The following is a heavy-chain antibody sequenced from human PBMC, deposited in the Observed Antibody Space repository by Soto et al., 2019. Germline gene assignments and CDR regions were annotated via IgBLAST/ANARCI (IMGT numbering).Heavy chain of an antibody. J-gene: IGHJ4*02. CDR2: ISYDGSNK. CDR1: GFTFSSYG. V-gene: IGHV3-30*18. D-gene: IGHD1-26*01. CDR3: AKDWGPSGSYFSY. Sequence: GGSLRLSCAASGFTFSSYGMHWVRQAPGKGLEWVAVISYDGSNKYYADSVKGRFSISRDNSKNTLYLQMNSLRAEDTAVYYCAKDWGPSGSYFSYWGQGTLVTVS.